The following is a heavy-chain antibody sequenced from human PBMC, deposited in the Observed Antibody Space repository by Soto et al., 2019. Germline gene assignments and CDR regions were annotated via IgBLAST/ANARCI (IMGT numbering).Heavy chain of an antibody. D-gene: IGHD3-16*01. V-gene: IGHV3-48*02. CDR1: GFSLSDHG. J-gene: IGHJ5*02. CDR2: VNRGASSL. Sequence: GGSLRLSCAASGFSLSDHGVNWVRQAPGKGLEWISSVNRGASSLYYAESVKGRFTMSRDDAKNSVYLQMNSLRDEDTAVYYCARQINWRDGGAWGQGTLGTVSA. CDR3: ARQINWRDGGA.